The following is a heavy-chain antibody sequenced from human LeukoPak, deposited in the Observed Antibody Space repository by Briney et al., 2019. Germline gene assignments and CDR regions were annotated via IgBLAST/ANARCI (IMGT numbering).Heavy chain of an antibody. V-gene: IGHV4-59*12. D-gene: IGHD6-13*01. CDR3: ARVVAAAGNNWFDP. J-gene: IGHJ5*02. CDR1: GGSISSYS. Sequence: PSETLSLTCTVSGGSISSYSWSWIRQTPGKGLEWIAYIHDSGSTYNNPSLKTRLSISIDTSKNQFSLKLNSVTAADTAVYYCARVVAAAGNNWFDPWGQGTLVTVSS. CDR2: IHDSGST.